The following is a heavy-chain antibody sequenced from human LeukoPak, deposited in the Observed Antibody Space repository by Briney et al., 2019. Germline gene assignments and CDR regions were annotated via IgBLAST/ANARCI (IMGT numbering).Heavy chain of an antibody. V-gene: IGHV3-48*03. CDR3: ATVSRDGFNHNWYDL. J-gene: IGHJ5*02. D-gene: IGHD5-24*01. Sequence: GGSLRLSCVASGFTMSSLHMAWVRQAPGKGLEWVSYMRGVGGTIHYADSVKGRFTISRDDAKNSLYLQMNRLRDEDTAFYYCATVSRDGFNHNWYDLWGHGTLVTVPS. CDR1: GFTMSSLH. CDR2: MRGVGGTI.